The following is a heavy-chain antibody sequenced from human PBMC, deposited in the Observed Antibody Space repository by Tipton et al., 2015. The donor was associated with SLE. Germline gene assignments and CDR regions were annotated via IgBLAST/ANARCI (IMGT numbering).Heavy chain of an antibody. V-gene: IGHV1-18*01. CDR3: ARDPRITMPLGAFDV. Sequence: QLVQSGAEVKKPGASVKVSCKAYGYSFTTYGISWVRQAPGQGIEWMGWIGAYNGQTNYAQNLQGRVMITIDPSRDTAYMELRSLRSDATAVYYCARDPRITMPLGAFDVGGQGTSVTVSS. D-gene: IGHD1-1*01. J-gene: IGHJ3*01. CDR2: IGAYNGQT. CDR1: GYSFTTYG.